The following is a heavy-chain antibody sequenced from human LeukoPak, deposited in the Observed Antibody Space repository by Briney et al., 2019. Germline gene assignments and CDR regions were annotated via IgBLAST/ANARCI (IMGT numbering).Heavy chain of an antibody. J-gene: IGHJ3*02. CDR2: INAGNGNT. Sequence: GASVKVSCKASGYTFTSYAMHWVRQAPGQRLEWMGWINAGNGNTKYSQKFQGRVTITRDTSASTAYMELSSLRSEDTAVYYCARGFGGELGAFDIWGQGTMVTVSS. CDR1: GYTFTSYA. CDR3: ARGFGGELGAFDI. V-gene: IGHV1-3*01. D-gene: IGHD3-16*01.